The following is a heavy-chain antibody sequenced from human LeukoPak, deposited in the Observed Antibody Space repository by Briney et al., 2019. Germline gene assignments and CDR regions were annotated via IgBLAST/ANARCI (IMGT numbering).Heavy chain of an antibody. CDR1: GYTFTGYY. CDR3: ARDSPITMVRGVYYYYVDG. Sequence: ASVKVSCKASGYTFTGYYMHWVRQAPGKGLEWMGWINPNSGGTHYAQKFQCRGTMTRDTSISTAYMELSRRRSDDTAVYYCARDSPITMVRGVYYYYVDGWGKGTTVTVSS. J-gene: IGHJ6*03. CDR2: INPNSGGT. D-gene: IGHD3-10*01. V-gene: IGHV1-2*02.